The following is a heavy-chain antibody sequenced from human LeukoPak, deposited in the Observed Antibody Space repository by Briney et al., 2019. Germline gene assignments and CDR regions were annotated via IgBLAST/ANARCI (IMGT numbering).Heavy chain of an antibody. V-gene: IGHV7-4-1*02. D-gene: IGHD3-22*01. CDR2: INTNTGNP. Sequence: GASVKASCKASGYTFTSYAMNWVRQAPGQGLEWMGWINTNTGNPTYAQGFTGRFVFSLDTSVSTAYLQISSLKAEDTAVYYCAREGPENYYDSSGYPDYWGQGTLVTVSS. CDR1: GYTFTSYA. J-gene: IGHJ4*02. CDR3: AREGPENYYDSSGYPDY.